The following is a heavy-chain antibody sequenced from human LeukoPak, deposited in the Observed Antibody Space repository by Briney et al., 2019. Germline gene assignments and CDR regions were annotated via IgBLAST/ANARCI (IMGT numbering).Heavy chain of an antibody. CDR2: IKQDGSEK. CDR3: ARAPSEIGGYYPEYFRH. Sequence: GGSLRLSCAASGFTFSSYWMSWVRQAPGKGLEWVANIKQDGSEKYYVDSVKGRFTISRDNAKNSLYLQMNSLRAEDTAVYYCARAPSEIGGYYPEYFRHWGQGTLVTVSS. V-gene: IGHV3-7*01. D-gene: IGHD3-22*01. J-gene: IGHJ1*01. CDR1: GFTFSSYW.